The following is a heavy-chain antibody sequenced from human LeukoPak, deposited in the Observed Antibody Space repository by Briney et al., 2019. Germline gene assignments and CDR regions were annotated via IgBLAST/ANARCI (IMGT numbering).Heavy chain of an antibody. CDR2: IRYDGNNK. D-gene: IGHD3-16*01. CDR1: GFTFSSSD. V-gene: IGHV3-30*02. J-gene: IGHJ5*01. Sequence: GGSLRLSCAASGFTFSSSDMHWVRQAPGKGLEWVAFIRYDGNNKYYADSVKGRLTITRDNSKNTLYLQMNSLRAADTAVYYCAKGYRNHLLILLDSWGQGTLVTVSS. CDR3: AKGYRNHLLILLDS.